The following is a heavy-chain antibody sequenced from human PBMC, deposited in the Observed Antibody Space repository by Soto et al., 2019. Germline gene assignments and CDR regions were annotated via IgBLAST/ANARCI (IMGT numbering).Heavy chain of an antibody. V-gene: IGHV4-59*01. CDR2: IYYSGIT. CDR3: ARVPPGIAARGRYGMDV. J-gene: IGHJ6*02. Sequence: SETLSLTCTVSGGSISTYYWSWIRQTPGKGLDWIGYIYYSGITTYNPSLKSRVTISVDTSKNQFSLKLSSVTAADTAVYYCARVPPGIAARGRYGMDVWGQGTTVTVSS. CDR1: GGSISTYY. D-gene: IGHD6-6*01.